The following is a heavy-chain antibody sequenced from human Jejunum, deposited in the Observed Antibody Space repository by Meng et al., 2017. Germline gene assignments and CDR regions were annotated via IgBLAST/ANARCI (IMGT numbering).Heavy chain of an antibody. CDR3: AAGWWVWGGTRYGIDY. CDR2: IYHSGSA. V-gene: IGHV4-61*01. D-gene: IGHD3-16*01. Sequence: SETLSLTCTVSGDSVSSVSYYWSWIRQPPGKELEWIGYIYHSGSANYTPSLKSPVTISKDTSKNQFTLQLTSVTAADTAVYYCAAGWWVWGGTRYGIDYWGQGTLVTVSS. J-gene: IGHJ4*02. CDR1: GDSVSSVSYY.